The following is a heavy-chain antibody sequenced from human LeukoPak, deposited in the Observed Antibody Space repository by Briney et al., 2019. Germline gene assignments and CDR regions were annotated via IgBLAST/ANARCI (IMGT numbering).Heavy chain of an antibody. Sequence: SETLSLTCTVSGGSISSSSYYWGWIRQPPGKGLEWIGNIYYSGSTYYNPSLKSRVTISVDTSKSQFSLKVRSVTAADTAVYYCARSAIAAAGWYFDYWGRGTLVTVSS. CDR3: ARSAIAAAGWYFDY. CDR1: GGSISSSSYY. D-gene: IGHD6-13*01. J-gene: IGHJ4*02. V-gene: IGHV4-39*07. CDR2: IYYSGST.